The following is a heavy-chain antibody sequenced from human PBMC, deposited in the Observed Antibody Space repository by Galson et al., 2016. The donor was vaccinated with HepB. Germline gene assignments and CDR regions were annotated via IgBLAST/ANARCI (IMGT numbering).Heavy chain of an antibody. CDR2: IRSEAYDVTT. CDR3: SGYDFWGGYPLDS. D-gene: IGHD3-3*01. J-gene: IGHJ4*02. V-gene: IGHV3-49*03. Sequence: SLRLSCAAAGFTFDDYSVSWFRQAPGKGLEWVGFIRSEAYDVTTEYAASVKGRFTISRHASKSIAYLQMNSLETEDTAVYYCSGYDFWGGYPLDSWGPGTLVTVSS. CDR1: GFTFDDYS.